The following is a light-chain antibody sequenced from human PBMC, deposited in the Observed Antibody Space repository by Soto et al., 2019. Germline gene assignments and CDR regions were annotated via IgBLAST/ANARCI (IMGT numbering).Light chain of an antibody. J-gene: IGKJ5*01. CDR2: DAS. V-gene: IGKV3-11*01. Sequence: EIVLTQSPATLSLSPGQRDTLSCRASQSVNSYLAWYQQNPGQAPRLLIHDASNRATGIPARFSGSGSGTDFTLTISRLEPEDFAVYYCQQRSNWPLIPFGQGTRLEIK. CDR1: QSVNSY. CDR3: QQRSNWPLIP.